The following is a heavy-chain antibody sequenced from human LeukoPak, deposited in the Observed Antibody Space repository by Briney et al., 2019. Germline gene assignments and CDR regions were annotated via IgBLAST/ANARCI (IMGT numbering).Heavy chain of an antibody. Sequence: GGSLRLSCAASGLSFSSFAMSWVRQGPARGLEWVSSIRGNDETFYADSVKGRFTLSSGSFRNTVYFQLNDLRVEDTAIYYCARASWVSSTDAVRWGQGTLVTVSS. CDR2: IRGNDET. V-gene: IGHV3-23*01. CDR3: ARASWVSSTDAVR. CDR1: GLSFSSFA. D-gene: IGHD3-16*01. J-gene: IGHJ4*02.